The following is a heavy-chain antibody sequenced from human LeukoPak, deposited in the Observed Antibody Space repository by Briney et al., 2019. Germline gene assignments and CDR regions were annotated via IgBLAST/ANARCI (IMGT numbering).Heavy chain of an antibody. J-gene: IGHJ4*02. Sequence: PGGSLRLSCAASGFTFSSYWMSWVRQAPGKGLEWVANIKQDGSEKYYVDSVKGRFTISRDNAKNSLYLQMNSLRAEDTAVYYCARDTYYDFWSGGLDYWGQGTLVTVSS. D-gene: IGHD3-3*01. CDR1: GFTFSSYW. CDR2: IKQDGSEK. CDR3: ARDTYYDFWSGGLDY. V-gene: IGHV3-7*03.